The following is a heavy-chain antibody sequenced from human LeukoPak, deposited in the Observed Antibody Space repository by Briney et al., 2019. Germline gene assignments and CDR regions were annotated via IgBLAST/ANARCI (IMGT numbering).Heavy chain of an antibody. CDR2: INPSGGST. J-gene: IGHJ1*01. CDR1: GYTFTIYY. D-gene: IGHD2-21*02. CDR3: AREVVVTAIRFFQH. Sequence: ASVKVSYKASGYTFTIYYMHWVRQAPGEGLEWMGIINPSGGSTSYAQKFQGRVTMTSDTSTSTVYMELSSLRSEDTAVYYCAREVVVTAIRFFQHWGQGTLVTVSS. V-gene: IGHV1-46*01.